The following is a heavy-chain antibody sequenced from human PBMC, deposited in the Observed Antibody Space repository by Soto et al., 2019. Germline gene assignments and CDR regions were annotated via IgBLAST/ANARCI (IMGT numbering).Heavy chain of an antibody. J-gene: IGHJ5*02. CDR2: MNPNSGNT. Sequence: ASVKVSCKASGYTFTSYDINWVRQATGQGLEWMGWMNPNSGNTGYAQKFQGRVTMTRNTSISTAYMEMSSLRSEDTAVYYCARRALMVRGVIIWANRRRNWFDPWGQGTLVTVSS. V-gene: IGHV1-8*01. D-gene: IGHD3-10*01. CDR3: ARRALMVRGVIIWANRRRNWFDP. CDR1: GYTFTSYD.